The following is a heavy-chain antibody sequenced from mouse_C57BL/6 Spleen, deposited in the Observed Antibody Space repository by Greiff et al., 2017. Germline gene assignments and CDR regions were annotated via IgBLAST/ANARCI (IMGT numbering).Heavy chain of an antibody. V-gene: IGHV1-64*01. CDR3: AREGMIYYGTLDY. CDR2: IHPNSGST. J-gene: IGHJ2*01. CDR1: GYTFTSYW. D-gene: IGHD2-1*01. Sequence: QVQLKQPGAELVKPGASVKLSCKASGYTFTSYWMHWVKQRPGQGLEWIGMIHPNSGSTNYNEKFKSKATLTVDKSSSTAYMQLSSLTSEDSAVYYCAREGMIYYGTLDYWGQGTTLTVSS.